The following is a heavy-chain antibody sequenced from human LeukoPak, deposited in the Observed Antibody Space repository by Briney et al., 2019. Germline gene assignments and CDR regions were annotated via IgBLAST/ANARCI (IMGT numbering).Heavy chain of an antibody. CDR3: AIDPEVGYCSGGSCYDQGY. J-gene: IGHJ4*02. CDR2: IIPIFGTA. D-gene: IGHD2-15*01. Sequence: ASVKVSCKASGGTFSSYAISWVRQAPGQGLEWMGRIIPIFGTANYAQKFQGRVTITTDESTSTAYMELSSLRSEDTAVYYCAIDPEVGYCSGGSCYDQGYWGQGTLVTVSS. CDR1: GGTFSSYA. V-gene: IGHV1-69*05.